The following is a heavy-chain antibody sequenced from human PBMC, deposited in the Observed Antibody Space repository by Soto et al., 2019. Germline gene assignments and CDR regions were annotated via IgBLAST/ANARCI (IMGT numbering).Heavy chain of an antibody. CDR2: INAGNGNT. CDR3: ARAPLPLRYFDWSSPRFDY. Sequence: GASVKVSCKASGYTFTSYAMHWVRQAPGQRLEWMGWINAGNGNTKYSQKFQGRVTITRDTSASTAYMELSSLRSEDTAVYYCARAPLPLRYFDWSSPRFDYWGQGTLVTSPQ. CDR1: GYTFTSYA. D-gene: IGHD3-9*01. V-gene: IGHV1-3*01. J-gene: IGHJ4*02.